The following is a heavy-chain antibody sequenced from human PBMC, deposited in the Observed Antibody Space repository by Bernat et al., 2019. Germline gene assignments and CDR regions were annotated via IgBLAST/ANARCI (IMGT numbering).Heavy chain of an antibody. D-gene: IGHD2-2*01. J-gene: IGHJ4*02. V-gene: IGHV4-34*01. CDR2: INHSGST. CDR3: ARGTPLRLDCSSTSCLFDY. Sequence: QVQLQQWGAGLLKPSETLSLTCAVYGGSFSGYYWSWIRQPPGKGLEWIGEINHSGSTNYNPTLKSRVTISVDTSTNQFSLQLSSVTAAATAVYYCARGTPLRLDCSSTSCLFDYWGQGTLVPVSA. CDR1: GGSFSGYY.